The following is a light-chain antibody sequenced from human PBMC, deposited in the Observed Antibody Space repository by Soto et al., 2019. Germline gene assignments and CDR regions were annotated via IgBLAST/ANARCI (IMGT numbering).Light chain of an antibody. Sequence: QSVLTQPPSASGSPGQSVTISCTGTSSDVGGYNYVSWYQQYPGKAPKLMIYEVTKRPSGVPDRFSGSKSGNTASLTVSGLQAEDEDDYYCSSYAGSNNLVFGGGTKLTVL. CDR3: SSYAGSNNLV. CDR1: SSDVGGYNY. CDR2: EVT. V-gene: IGLV2-8*01. J-gene: IGLJ2*01.